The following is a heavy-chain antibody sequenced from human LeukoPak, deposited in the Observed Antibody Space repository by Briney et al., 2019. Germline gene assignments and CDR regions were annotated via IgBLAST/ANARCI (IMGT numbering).Heavy chain of an antibody. V-gene: IGHV1-69*05. J-gene: IGHJ4*02. CDR1: GGTFSSYA. CDR2: IIPIFGTA. D-gene: IGHD3-10*01. Sequence: SVKVSCKASGGTFSSYAISWVRQAPGQGLEWMGGIIPIFGTANYAQKFQGRVTITTDESTSTAYMELSRLRSDDTAVYYCARPHYYYGSGSYDYWGQGTLVTVSS. CDR3: ARPHYYYGSGSYDY.